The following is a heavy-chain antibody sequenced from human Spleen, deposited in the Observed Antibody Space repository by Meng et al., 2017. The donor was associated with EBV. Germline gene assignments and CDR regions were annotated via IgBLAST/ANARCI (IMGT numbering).Heavy chain of an antibody. CDR1: CGSISSSNL. D-gene: IGHD3-16*01. V-gene: IGHV4-4*02. CDR3: AQRERWGLDP. J-gene: IGHJ5*02. Sequence: LPESGPGLVKPSGALSLTCAVSCGSISSSNLWNWVRQAPGKGLEWIVEIYHSGSTSYNPSLESRVTISIDKSKNQVSLKLTSVTAADTAVYYCAQRERWGLDPWGQGTLVTVSS. CDR2: IYHSGST.